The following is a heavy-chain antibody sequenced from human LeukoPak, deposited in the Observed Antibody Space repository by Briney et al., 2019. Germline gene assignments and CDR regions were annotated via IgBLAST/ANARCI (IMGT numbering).Heavy chain of an antibody. CDR1: GFTFSSYW. CDR3: ARRLFTMVRGVILYYFDY. CDR2: IKQDGSEK. D-gene: IGHD3-10*01. J-gene: IGHJ4*02. V-gene: IGHV3-7*01. Sequence: GGSLRLSCAASGFTFSSYWMSWVRQAPGKGLEWVANIKQDGSEKYYVDSVKGRFTISRDNAKNSLYLQMNSLRAEDTAVYYCARRLFTMVRGVILYYFDYWGQGTLVTVSS.